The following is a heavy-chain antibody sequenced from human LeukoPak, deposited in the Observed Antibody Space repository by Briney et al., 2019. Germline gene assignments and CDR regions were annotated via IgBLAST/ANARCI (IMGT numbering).Heavy chain of an antibody. D-gene: IGHD3-10*01. V-gene: IGHV3-23*01. CDR3: AKSGERRRPYYFDY. Sequence: GGSLRLSCAASGFTFSSYAMSWVRQAPGKGLEWVSGITGSGSGTYYADSVKGQFTISRDNAKTTLYLQMNSLRVEDTAVYYCAKSGERRRPYYFDYWGQGTLVTVSS. J-gene: IGHJ4*02. CDR1: GFTFSSYA. CDR2: ITGSGSGT.